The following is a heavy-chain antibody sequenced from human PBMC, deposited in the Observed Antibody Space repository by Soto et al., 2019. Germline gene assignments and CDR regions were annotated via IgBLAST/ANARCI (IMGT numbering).Heavy chain of an antibody. V-gene: IGHV3-48*03. J-gene: IGHJ4*02. D-gene: IGHD2-21*01. Sequence: SLRLSCSASVFTFSHFEMSWWRQAQGKGLEWISYITSSGGTTYYADSVKGRFTISRDNTKNSLYLQMNSLRAEDTAVYYCAKGHVFVAPQNGRSFDSWGQGSLVTVSS. CDR1: VFTFSHFE. CDR3: AKGHVFVAPQNGRSFDS. CDR2: ITSSGGTT.